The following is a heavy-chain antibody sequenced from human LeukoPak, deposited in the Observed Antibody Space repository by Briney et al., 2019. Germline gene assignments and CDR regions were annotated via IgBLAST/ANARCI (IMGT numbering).Heavy chain of an antibody. D-gene: IGHD3-22*01. CDR1: GYTFTSYG. V-gene: IGHV1-18*01. J-gene: IGHJ5*02. CDR3: ARDYHYFDSSDWEDCFDP. CDR2: ISAYDGDT. Sequence: AAVKVSCKASGYTFTSYGISWVRQAPGQGLEWMGWISAYDGDTNHAQELQGRLTMTTDTSTSTAYMELRSLRSDDTAVYYCARDYHYFDSSDWEDCFDPWGQGTLVAVSS.